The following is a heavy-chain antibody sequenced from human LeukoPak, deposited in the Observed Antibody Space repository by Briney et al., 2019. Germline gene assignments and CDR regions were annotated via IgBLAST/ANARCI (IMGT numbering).Heavy chain of an antibody. CDR3: AKDSSGYSSHFDY. CDR1: GFTFSSYE. CDR2: ISSSGSTI. D-gene: IGHD5-18*01. Sequence: PGGSLRLSCAASGFTFSSYEMNWVRQAPGKGLEWVSYISSSGSTIYYADSVKGRFTISRDNAKNSLYLQMNSLRADDTAVYYCAKDSSGYSSHFDYWGQGTLVTVSS. J-gene: IGHJ4*02. V-gene: IGHV3-48*03.